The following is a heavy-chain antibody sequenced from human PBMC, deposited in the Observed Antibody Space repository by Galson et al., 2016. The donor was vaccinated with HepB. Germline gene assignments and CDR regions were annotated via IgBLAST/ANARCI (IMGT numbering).Heavy chain of an antibody. CDR2: IGCSGSS. CDR3: AREERRDGRYLSPDP. D-gene: IGHD1-26*01. V-gene: IGHV4-30-4*01. J-gene: IGHJ5*02. Sequence: TLSLPCAVSGGSLSTRNWWSWIRQPPGQGLEWIGYIGCSGSSYYNPPLKRRVTISVDTSKKQCSLVLTSVTAADTAVYFCAREERRDGRYLSPDPWGRGTLVTVSS. CDR1: GGSLSTRNW.